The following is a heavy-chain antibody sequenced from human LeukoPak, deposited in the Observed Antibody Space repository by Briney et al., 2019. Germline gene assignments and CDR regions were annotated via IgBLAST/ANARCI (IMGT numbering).Heavy chain of an antibody. CDR1: GYTFTSYG. Sequence: ASVKVSCKASGYTFTSYGISWVRQAPGQGLEWMGWISAYNGNTNCAQKLQGRVTMTTDTSTSTAYMELRSLRSDDTAVYYCARDFLMITFGGVEIDYWGQGTLVTVSS. V-gene: IGHV1-18*04. J-gene: IGHJ4*02. CDR3: ARDFLMITFGGVEIDY. D-gene: IGHD3-16*01. CDR2: ISAYNGNT.